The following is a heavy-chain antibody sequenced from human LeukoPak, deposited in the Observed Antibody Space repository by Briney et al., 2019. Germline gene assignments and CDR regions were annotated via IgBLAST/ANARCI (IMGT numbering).Heavy chain of an antibody. CDR2: ISGSGGGT. J-gene: IGHJ5*02. D-gene: IGHD2-15*01. CDR3: AKDRALYCSGGSCYSEWFDP. CDR1: GITLSNYA. V-gene: IGHV3-23*01. Sequence: GGSLRLSCAVSGITLSNYAMSWVRQAPGKGLEWVSAISGSGGGTYYADSVKGRFSISRDNSKNTLYLQMNSLRAEDTAVYYCAKDRALYCSGGSCYSEWFDPWGQGTLVTVSS.